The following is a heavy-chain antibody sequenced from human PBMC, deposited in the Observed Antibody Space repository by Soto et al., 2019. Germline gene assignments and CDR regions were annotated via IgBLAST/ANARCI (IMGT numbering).Heavy chain of an antibody. D-gene: IGHD2-8*01. CDR2: IFYSGST. V-gene: IGHV4-4*02. Sequence: SETLSLTCAVSGGSLSSSSWWSWVRQPPGKTLEWLGEIFYSGSTKYNPSLISRVTISADQSKNDFSLRLSSVTAADTAVYYCVHHGGVPYYHDFWGQGMLVTVSS. J-gene: IGHJ4*02. CDR3: VHHGGVPYYHDF. CDR1: GGSLSSSSW.